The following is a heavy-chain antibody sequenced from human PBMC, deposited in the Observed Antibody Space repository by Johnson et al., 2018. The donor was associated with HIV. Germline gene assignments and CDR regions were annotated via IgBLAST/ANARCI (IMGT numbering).Heavy chain of an antibody. CDR3: AREGLKIAHYAFEI. CDR2: INWNGGST. J-gene: IGHJ3*02. Sequence: VQLVESGGGLIQPGGSLRLSCAASGFTVSSNYMSWVRQAPGKGLEWVSGINWNGGSTGYADSVKGRFTISRDNAKNSLYLQMNSLRAEDTALYYCAREGLKIAHYAFEIWGQGTMVTVSS. V-gene: IGHV3-20*04. CDR1: GFTVSSNY. D-gene: IGHD2-15*01.